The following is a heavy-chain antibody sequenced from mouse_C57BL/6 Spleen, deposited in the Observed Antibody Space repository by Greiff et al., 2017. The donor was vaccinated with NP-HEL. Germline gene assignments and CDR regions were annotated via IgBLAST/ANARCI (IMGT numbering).Heavy chain of an antibody. D-gene: IGHD1-1*01. CDR1: GFNIKDYY. CDR3: TTYYGSFSFAY. J-gene: IGHJ3*01. V-gene: IGHV14-1*01. CDR2: IDPADGDT. Sequence: EVQLQQSGAELVRPGASVKLSCTASGFNIKDYYMHWVKQRPEQGLEWIGRIDPADGDTEYAPKFQGKATMTADTSSNTAYLQLSSLTSEDTAVYYCTTYYGSFSFAYWGQGTLVTVSA.